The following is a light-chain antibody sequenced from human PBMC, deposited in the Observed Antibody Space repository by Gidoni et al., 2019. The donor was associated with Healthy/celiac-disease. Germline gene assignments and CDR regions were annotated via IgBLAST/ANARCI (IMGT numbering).Light chain of an antibody. CDR1: QSVSSY. CDR3: QQRSSWPKYT. Sequence: EIVLTQSPATLSLFPGERATLSCRASQSVSSYLAWYQQKPGQAPRLLIYDASNSATGIPARFSGSGSGTDFTLTISSLEPEDFAVYCCQQRSSWPKYTFGQGTKLEIK. J-gene: IGKJ2*01. V-gene: IGKV3-11*01. CDR2: DAS.